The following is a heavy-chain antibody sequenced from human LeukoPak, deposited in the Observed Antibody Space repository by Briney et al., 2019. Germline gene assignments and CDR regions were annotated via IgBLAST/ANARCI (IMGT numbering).Heavy chain of an antibody. D-gene: IGHD6-19*01. CDR1: GFTFSSYG. V-gene: IGHV3-33*01. J-gene: IGHJ6*02. CDR3: AASGSGWFYGMDV. Sequence: GGSLRLSCAASGFTFSSYGMHWVRQAPSKGLEWVAVIGYDGSNKYYADSVKGRFTISRDNSKNTLYLQMNSLRAEDTAVYYCAASGSGWFYGMDVWGQGTTVTVSS. CDR2: IGYDGSNK.